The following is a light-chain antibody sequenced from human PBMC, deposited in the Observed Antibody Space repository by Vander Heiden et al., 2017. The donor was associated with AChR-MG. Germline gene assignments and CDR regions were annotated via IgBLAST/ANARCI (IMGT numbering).Light chain of an antibody. CDR3: QQYNNWPPLT. CDR1: QSIDSN. CDR2: DSS. J-gene: IGKJ4*01. V-gene: IGKV3-15*01. Sequence: EIVMTQSPATLSVSPGERATLSCRASQSIDSNLAWYQQKPGQTPRLLIYDSSTRATGIPARFSGSGYGTEFTLTISSLQSEDFAIYYCQQYNNWPPLTFGGGTKVEIK.